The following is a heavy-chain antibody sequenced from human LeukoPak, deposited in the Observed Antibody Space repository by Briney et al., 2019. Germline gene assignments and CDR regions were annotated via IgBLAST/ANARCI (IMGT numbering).Heavy chain of an antibody. CDR3: SRDIQLST. D-gene: IGHD5-24*01. CDR2: ISFSGNSI. V-gene: IGHV3-23*01. Sequence: GGSLRLSCAASGFTFSDSAMTWVRQAPGKGLEWVSLISFSGNSIYYADSVRGRFTISRDNSKDTLYLQMNSLRAEDKAIYFCSRDIQLSTWGLGTMVTVSS. J-gene: IGHJ3*01. CDR1: GFTFSDSA.